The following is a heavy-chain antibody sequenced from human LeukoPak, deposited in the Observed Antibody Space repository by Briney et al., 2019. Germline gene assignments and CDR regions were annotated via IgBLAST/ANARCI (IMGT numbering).Heavy chain of an antibody. Sequence: SETLSLTCTVSGGSISSSRYYWGWIRQPPGKGLEWIGSIYYSGSTYYNPSLKSRVTISVDTSKNQFSLKLSSVTAADTAVYYCARLQSGLRFLEWLSSYYFDYWGQGTLVTVSS. V-gene: IGHV4-39*01. D-gene: IGHD3-3*01. J-gene: IGHJ4*02. CDR3: ARLQSGLRFLEWLSSYYFDY. CDR1: GGSISSSRYY. CDR2: IYYSGST.